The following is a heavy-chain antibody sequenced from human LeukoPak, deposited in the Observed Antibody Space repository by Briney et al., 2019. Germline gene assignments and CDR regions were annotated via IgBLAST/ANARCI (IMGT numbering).Heavy chain of an antibody. CDR1: GFTFSSYE. Sequence: GESLRLSCAASGFTFSSYEMNWVRQAPGKGLEWVSYISSSGSTIYYADSVKGRFTISRDNAKNSLYLQMNSLRAEDTAVYYCARSPIFGVVIWGQGTMVTVSP. J-gene: IGHJ3*02. D-gene: IGHD3-3*01. CDR3: ARSPIFGVVI. CDR2: ISSSGSTI. V-gene: IGHV3-48*03.